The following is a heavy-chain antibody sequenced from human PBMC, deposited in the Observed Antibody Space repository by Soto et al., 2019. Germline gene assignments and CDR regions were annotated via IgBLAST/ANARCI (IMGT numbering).Heavy chain of an antibody. J-gene: IGHJ4*02. D-gene: IGHD6-19*01. CDR1: GGTFSSYA. Sequence: QVQLVQSGAEVKKPGSSVKVSCKASGGTFSSYAISWVRQAPGQGLEWMGGIIPIFGTANYAQKFQGRVRITADESTSPAYKERSRVESEATAVYYCAGVPAHSSGWCVGFDYWGQVTLVTASS. V-gene: IGHV1-69*12. CDR2: IIPIFGTA. CDR3: AGVPAHSSGWCVGFDY.